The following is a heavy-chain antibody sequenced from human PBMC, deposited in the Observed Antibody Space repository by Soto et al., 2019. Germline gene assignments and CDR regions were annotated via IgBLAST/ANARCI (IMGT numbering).Heavy chain of an antibody. CDR1: GYTFTGYY. D-gene: IGHD3-22*01. CDR3: ARNYYDSSGFDAFDI. V-gene: IGHV1-2*04. J-gene: IGHJ3*02. CDR2: INLNSGGT. Sequence: ASVKVSCKASGYTFTGYYMHWVRQAPGQGLEWMGWINLNSGGTNYAQKFQGWVTMTRDTSISTAYMELSRLRSDDTAVYYCARNYYDSSGFDAFDIWGQGTMVTVSS.